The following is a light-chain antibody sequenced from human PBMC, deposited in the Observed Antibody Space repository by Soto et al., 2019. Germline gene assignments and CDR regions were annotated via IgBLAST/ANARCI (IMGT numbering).Light chain of an antibody. J-gene: IGKJ1*01. CDR2: GAS. CDR1: QSVDSN. V-gene: IGKV3-15*01. CDR3: QQYNNWTRT. Sequence: EVVLTQSPATLSLSPGDRATLSCRASQSVDSNLAWYQQKPGQAPRLLIYGASTRETGIPARFSGSGSGTEFTLTISSLQSEDFAVYYCQQYNNWTRTFGQGTKVDIK.